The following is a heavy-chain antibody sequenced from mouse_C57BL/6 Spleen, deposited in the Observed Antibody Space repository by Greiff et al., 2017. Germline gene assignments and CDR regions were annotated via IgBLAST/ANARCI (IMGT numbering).Heavy chain of an antibody. J-gene: IGHJ3*01. D-gene: IGHD2-2*01. CDR2: IDPSDSYT. V-gene: IGHV1-59*01. CDR1: GYTFTSYW. CDR3: AREGLRRGFAY. Sequence: QVQLQQPGAELVRPGTSVKLSCKASGYTFTSYWMHWVKQRPGQGLEWIGVIDPSDSYTNYNQKFKGKATLTVDTSSSTAYMQLSSLTSEDSAVYYCAREGLRRGFAYWGQGTLVTVSA.